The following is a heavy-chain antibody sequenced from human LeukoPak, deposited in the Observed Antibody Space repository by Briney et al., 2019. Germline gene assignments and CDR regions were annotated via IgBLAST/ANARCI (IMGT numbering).Heavy chain of an antibody. CDR2: LSYDGSNK. CDR1: GFTFSSYA. Sequence: PGGSLRLSCAASGFTFSSYAMHWVRQAPGKGLEWVAVLSYDGSNKYYADSVKGRFTTSRDNSKNTLYLQMNSLRAEDTAVYYCARPKGQWLVLDYWGQGTLVTVSS. J-gene: IGHJ4*02. CDR3: ARPKGQWLVLDY. D-gene: IGHD6-19*01. V-gene: IGHV3-30-3*01.